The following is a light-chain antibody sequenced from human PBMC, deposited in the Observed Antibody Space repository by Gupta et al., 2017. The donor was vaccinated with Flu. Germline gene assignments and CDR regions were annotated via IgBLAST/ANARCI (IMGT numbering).Light chain of an antibody. CDR2: EGS. Sequence: SITISCTGTSSDVGTYNLVSWYQQHPGKAPQLMIYEGSKRPSGVSNRFSASKSGNTASLTISGLQAEDEADYYCCSYAGSSSVVFGGGTKLTVL. CDR1: SSDVGTYNL. CDR3: CSYAGSSSVV. V-gene: IGLV2-23*01. J-gene: IGLJ2*01.